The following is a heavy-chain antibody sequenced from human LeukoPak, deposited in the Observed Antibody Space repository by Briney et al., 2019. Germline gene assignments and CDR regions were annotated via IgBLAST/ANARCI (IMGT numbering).Heavy chain of an antibody. CDR1: GGSISSYY. CDR3: AREQFYYDSSGYSNWFDP. D-gene: IGHD3-22*01. Sequence: KPSETLSLTCTVSGGSISSYYWSWIRQPPGKGLEWIGNIFYSGSTYYNPSLKSRVTISIDTSKNQFSLKLSSVTAADTAVYYCAREQFYYDSSGYSNWFDPWGQGTLVTFSS. CDR2: IFYSGST. V-gene: IGHV4-59*12. J-gene: IGHJ5*02.